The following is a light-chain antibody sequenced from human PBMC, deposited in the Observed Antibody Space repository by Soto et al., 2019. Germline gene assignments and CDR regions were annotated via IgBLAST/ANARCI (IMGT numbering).Light chain of an antibody. CDR3: ALYEAL. Sequence: QSALTQPASVSASPGQSITISCTGTNSNVGHFNLVSWYQQHPGKAPQLIIYENDKRPSGVSDRSSGSKSGSTAALTISGLEAEDEADYYCALYEALFGAGTKLTVL. V-gene: IGLV2-23*01. J-gene: IGLJ2*01. CDR1: NSNVGHFNL. CDR2: END.